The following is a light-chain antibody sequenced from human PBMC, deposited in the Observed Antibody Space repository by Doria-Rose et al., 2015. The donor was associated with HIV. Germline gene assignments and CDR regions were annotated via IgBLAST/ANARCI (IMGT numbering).Light chain of an antibody. V-gene: IGKV3-20*01. J-gene: IGKJ1*01. Sequence: EIVLTQSLGTLSLSPGERATLSCRASQSVGANYLAWYQQRPGQSPRLLIYGASSRATDIPDRFSGSGSGTDFTLTISRLEPEDFAVYYCHQYASSRTFGQGTKVEIK. CDR2: GAS. CDR1: QSVGANY. CDR3: HQYASSRT.